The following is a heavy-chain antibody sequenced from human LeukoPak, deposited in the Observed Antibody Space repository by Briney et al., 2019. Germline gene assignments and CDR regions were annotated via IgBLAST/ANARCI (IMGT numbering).Heavy chain of an antibody. D-gene: IGHD3-10*01. CDR2: ISPNSGSTI. V-gene: IGHV3-11*01. J-gene: IGHJ3*02. Sequence: PGGALRLSCAASGFTFSDYYMGWVRQAPGKGLEWVSYISPNSGSTIYYADSVKGRFTISRDNAKNSLYPQMNSLSAEDTAVYYCASGTYYYGSGSYAPDAFDIWGQGTMVTVSS. CDR3: ASGTYYYGSGSYAPDAFDI. CDR1: GFTFSDYY.